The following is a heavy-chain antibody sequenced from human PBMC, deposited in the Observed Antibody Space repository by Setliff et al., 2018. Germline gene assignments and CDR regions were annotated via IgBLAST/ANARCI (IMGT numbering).Heavy chain of an antibody. CDR1: GYGFTSYG. V-gene: IGHV1-18*01. CDR2: ISPYNGDT. J-gene: IGHJ4*02. D-gene: IGHD1-1*01. CDR3: ARDTYNPNWYGDRSFEY. Sequence: RASVKVSCKASGYGFTSYGISWVRQAPGQGLEWMGWISPYNGDTSYTQKLQDRVTMTTDISTSTAFMELRSLTSDDTAIYYCARDTYNPNWYGDRSFEYWGQGTLVTVSS.